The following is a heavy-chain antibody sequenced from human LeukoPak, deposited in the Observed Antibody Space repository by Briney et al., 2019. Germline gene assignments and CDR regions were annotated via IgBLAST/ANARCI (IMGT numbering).Heavy chain of an antibody. J-gene: IGHJ4*02. V-gene: IGHV3-74*01. D-gene: IGHD3-22*01. Sequence: PGGSLRLSCAASGFTFSTYWMHWVRQAPGKGLVWVSRINTDGSSTTYADSVKGRFTISRDNARNTLYLQVSSLRAEDTSVYYCARQSYYYESSGYYHDYWGQGTLVTVSS. CDR1: GFTFSTYW. CDR2: INTDGSST. CDR3: ARQSYYYESSGYYHDY.